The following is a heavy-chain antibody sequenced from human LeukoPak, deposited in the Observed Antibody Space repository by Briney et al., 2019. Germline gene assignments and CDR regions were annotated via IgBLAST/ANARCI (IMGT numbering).Heavy chain of an antibody. D-gene: IGHD3-16*02. J-gene: IGHJ4*02. CDR3: ARDPRGYYDYVWGSYRYTDRVY. Sequence: PGGSLRLSCAASGFTFSSYSMNWVRRAPGKGLEWVSSISSSSSYIYYADSVKGRFTISRDNAKNSLYLQMNSLRAEDTAVYYCARDPRGYYDYVWGSYRYTDRVYWGQGTLVTVSS. CDR1: GFTFSSYS. V-gene: IGHV3-21*01. CDR2: ISSSSSYI.